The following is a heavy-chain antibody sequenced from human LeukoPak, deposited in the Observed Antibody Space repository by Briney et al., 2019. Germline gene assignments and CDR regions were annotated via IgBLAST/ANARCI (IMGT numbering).Heavy chain of an antibody. Sequence: PGRSLRLSCAASVFTFSSYGMHWVRQAPGKGLEWVAVIWYDGSNKYYADSVKGRFTISRDNSKNTLYLQMNSLRAEDTAVYYCARDGYDILTGYPHDNWFDPWGQGTLVTVSS. V-gene: IGHV3-33*01. CDR3: ARDGYDILTGYPHDNWFDP. CDR2: IWYDGSNK. D-gene: IGHD3-9*01. J-gene: IGHJ5*02. CDR1: VFTFSSYG.